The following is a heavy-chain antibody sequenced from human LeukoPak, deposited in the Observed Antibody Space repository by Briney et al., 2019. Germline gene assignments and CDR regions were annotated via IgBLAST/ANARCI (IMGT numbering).Heavy chain of an antibody. CDR2: ISGSGGST. V-gene: IGHV3-23*01. Sequence: GGSLRLSCAASGFTFSTYAMNWVRQAPGKGLEWVSAISGSGGSTYYADSVKGRFTISRDNSKNTLYLQMNSLRAEDTAVYYCAKVISSWYYFDYWGQGTLVTVSS. D-gene: IGHD6-13*01. CDR1: GFTFSTYA. CDR3: AKVISSWYYFDY. J-gene: IGHJ4*02.